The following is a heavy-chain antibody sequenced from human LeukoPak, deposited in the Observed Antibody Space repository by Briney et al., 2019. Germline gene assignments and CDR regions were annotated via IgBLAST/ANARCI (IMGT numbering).Heavy chain of an antibody. D-gene: IGHD3-22*01. CDR2: ISGSSSSI. Sequence: PGGSLRLSCAASGFTFSSYSTSWVRQAPGKGLERVSYISGSSSSIYYADSVKGRFTISRDNARNSLYLQINSLRAEDTAVYYCARGDYYYDSSWDYWGQGTLVTVSS. CDR1: GFTFSSYS. V-gene: IGHV3-48*01. J-gene: IGHJ4*02. CDR3: ARGDYYYDSSWDY.